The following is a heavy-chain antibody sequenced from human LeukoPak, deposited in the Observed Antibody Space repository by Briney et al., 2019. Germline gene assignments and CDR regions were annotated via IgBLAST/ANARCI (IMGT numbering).Heavy chain of an antibody. CDR1: GDSISSNNW. Sequence: SETLSLTCAVSGDSISSNNWWSWVRQPPGKGLEWIGETYHSGYTNYSPSLKTRVTISVDMSKNQFSLNLSSVTAADTAVYYCARGTTMILDAFDIWGQGTMVTVSS. V-gene: IGHV4-4*02. CDR2: TYHSGYT. D-gene: IGHD3-22*01. J-gene: IGHJ3*02. CDR3: ARGTTMILDAFDI.